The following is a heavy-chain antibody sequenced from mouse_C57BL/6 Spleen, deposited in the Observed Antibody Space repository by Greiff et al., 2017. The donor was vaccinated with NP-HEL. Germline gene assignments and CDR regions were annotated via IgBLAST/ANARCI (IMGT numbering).Heavy chain of an antibody. V-gene: IGHV1-50*01. CDR2: IDPSDSYT. CDR3: ARRSYSNYLDY. Sequence: QVQLKQPGAELVKPGASVKLSCKASGYTFTSYWMQWVKQRPGQGLEWIGEIDPSDSYTNYNQKFKGKATLTVDTSSSTAYMQLSSLTSEDSAVYYCARRSYSNYLDYWGQGTTLTVSS. D-gene: IGHD2-5*01. J-gene: IGHJ2*01. CDR1: GYTFTSYW.